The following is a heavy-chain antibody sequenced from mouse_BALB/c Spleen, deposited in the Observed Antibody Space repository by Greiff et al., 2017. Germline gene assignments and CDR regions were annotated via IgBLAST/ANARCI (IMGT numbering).Heavy chain of an antibody. Sequence: VQLQQSGAELVRPGASVTLSCKASGYTFTDYEMHWVKQTPVHGLEWIGAIDPETGGTAYNQKFKGKATLTADKSSSTAYMELRSLTSEDSAVYYCTRGGKTGTEVDYWGQGTTRTVSS. J-gene: IGHJ2*01. CDR1: GYTFTDYE. CDR2: IDPETGGT. V-gene: IGHV1-15*01. CDR3: TRGGKTGTEVDY. D-gene: IGHD4-1*01.